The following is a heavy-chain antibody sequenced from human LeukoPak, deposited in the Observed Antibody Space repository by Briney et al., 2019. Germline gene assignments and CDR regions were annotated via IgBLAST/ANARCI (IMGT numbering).Heavy chain of an antibody. Sequence: GGSLRLSCAASGFTFSSYWMSWVRQAPGKGLEWVANIKQDGSEKYYVDSVKGRFTISRDNAKNSLYLQMNSLRDEDTAVYYCARVGLPKFGELLNWFDPWGQGTLVTVSS. J-gene: IGHJ5*02. CDR3: ARVGLPKFGELLNWFDP. CDR1: GFTFSSYW. D-gene: IGHD3-10*01. CDR2: IKQDGSEK. V-gene: IGHV3-7*01.